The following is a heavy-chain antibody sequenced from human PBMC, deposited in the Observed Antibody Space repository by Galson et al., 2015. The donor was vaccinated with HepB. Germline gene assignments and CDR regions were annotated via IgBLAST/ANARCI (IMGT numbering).Heavy chain of an antibody. V-gene: IGHV3-30*18. D-gene: IGHD3-22*01. CDR1: GFTFSSYG. CDR3: AKEGATYYYDSSGYH. CDR2: ISYDGSNK. Sequence: SLRLSCAASGFTFSSYGMHWVRQAPGKGLEWVAVISYDGSNKYYADSVKGRFTISRDNSKNTLYLQMNSLRAEDTAVYYCAKEGATYYYDSSGYHWGQGTLVPVSS. J-gene: IGHJ5*02.